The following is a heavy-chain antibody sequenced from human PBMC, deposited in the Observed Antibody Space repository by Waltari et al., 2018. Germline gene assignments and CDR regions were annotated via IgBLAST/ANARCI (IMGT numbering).Heavy chain of an antibody. Sequence: EVQLLESGGGLVQPGGSIRLSCTASGLSFSTYGMTWVRQAPGKGLEWVSSISPNSISTYYADSVKGRFTISRDNSKSTVILQLSSLRVEDTAIYYCAKGQGGRRWYFDYWGQG. V-gene: IGHV3-23*01. D-gene: IGHD3-16*01. CDR2: ISPNSIST. J-gene: IGHJ4*02. CDR3: AKGQGGRRWYFDY. CDR1: GLSFSTYG.